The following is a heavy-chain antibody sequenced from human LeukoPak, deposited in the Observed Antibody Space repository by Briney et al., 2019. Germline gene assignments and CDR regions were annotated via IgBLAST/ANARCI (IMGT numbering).Heavy chain of an antibody. CDR1: GGSISSYY. V-gene: IGHV4-59*08. Sequence: KPSETLSLTCTVSGGSISSYYWNWIRQPPGKGLERIAYMHDSGTTKYNPSLKSRVTISVDTSKNHFSLKLNSVAAADTAVYFCARRFNSGWGSFDYWGPGILVTVSS. D-gene: IGHD6-19*01. CDR2: MHDSGTT. CDR3: ARRFNSGWGSFDY. J-gene: IGHJ4*02.